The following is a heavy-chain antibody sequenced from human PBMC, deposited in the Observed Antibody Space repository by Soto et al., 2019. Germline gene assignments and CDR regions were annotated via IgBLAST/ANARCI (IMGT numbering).Heavy chain of an antibody. Sequence: HGGSLGISCAASGFTVRISGMHGALQAPDKGLEWVAVISYDGSNKYYADSVKGRFTISRDNSKNTLYLQMNSLRAEDTAVYYCAKYVGCSDGSCRGNYVMDVLGQGTTVTVSS. D-gene: IGHD2-15*01. CDR3: AKYVGCSDGSCRGNYVMDV. CDR2: ISYDGSNK. CDR1: GFTVRISG. J-gene: IGHJ6*02. V-gene: IGHV3-30*18.